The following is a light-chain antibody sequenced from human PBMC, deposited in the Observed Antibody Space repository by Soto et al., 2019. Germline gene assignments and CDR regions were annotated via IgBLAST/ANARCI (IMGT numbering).Light chain of an antibody. Sequence: EIVLTKSPATLSLSPGERATLSCRASQSVSTFVAWYQQKPGQAPKVLIFDASNRVPGIPARFSGSGSGTDFTLAISSREPADFAVYYCQQRSNWPRAFGPGTKVDI. J-gene: IGKJ1*01. CDR2: DAS. CDR3: QQRSNWPRA. CDR1: QSVSTF. V-gene: IGKV3-11*01.